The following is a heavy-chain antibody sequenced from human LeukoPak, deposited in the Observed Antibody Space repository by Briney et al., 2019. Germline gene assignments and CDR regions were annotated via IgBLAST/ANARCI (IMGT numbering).Heavy chain of an antibody. J-gene: IGHJ4*02. CDR2: INHSGST. CDR1: GGSFSGYY. V-gene: IGHV4-34*01. CDR3: ARVYLTYDSSGYCFDY. Sequence: SETLSLTCAVYGGSFSGYYWSWIRQPPGKGLEWIEEINHSGSTNYNPSLQSRVTISVDTSKNQFSLKLSSVTAADTAVYYCARVYLTYDSSGYCFDYWGQGTLVTVSS. D-gene: IGHD3-22*01.